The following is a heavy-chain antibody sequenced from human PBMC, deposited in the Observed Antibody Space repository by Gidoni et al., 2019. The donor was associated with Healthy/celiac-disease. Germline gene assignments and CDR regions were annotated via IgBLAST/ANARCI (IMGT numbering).Heavy chain of an antibody. CDR2: IGGSGGRT. CDR3: AKGVSGSRWVDFDY. Sequence: EVQLLASGGGLVQPVGSLRLSCAASGFTFSSYAMSRARQAPGKGLEWVSAIGGSGGRTYYAGSVKGRFTISRDNSKNTLYLQMNSLRAEETAVYDCAKGVSGSRWVDFDYWGQGTLVTVSS. CDR1: GFTFSSYA. J-gene: IGHJ4*02. V-gene: IGHV3-23*01. D-gene: IGHD1-26*01.